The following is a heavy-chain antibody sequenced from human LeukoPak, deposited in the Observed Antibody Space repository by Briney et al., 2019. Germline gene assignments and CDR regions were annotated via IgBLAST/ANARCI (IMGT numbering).Heavy chain of an antibody. J-gene: IGHJ6*02. CDR3: ASASFNMVTSAWYGMDV. D-gene: IGHD2-21*02. CDR1: GGSFSGYY. CDR2: INHSGST. Sequence: SETLSLTCAVYGGSFSGYYWSWIRQPPGKGLEWIGEINHSGSTNYNPSLKSRVTISVDTSKNQFSLKLSSVTAADTAVYYCASASFNMVTSAWYGMDVWGQGTTVTVSS. V-gene: IGHV4-34*01.